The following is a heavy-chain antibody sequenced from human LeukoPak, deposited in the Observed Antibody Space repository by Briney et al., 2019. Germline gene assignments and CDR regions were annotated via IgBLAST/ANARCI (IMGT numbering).Heavy chain of an antibody. D-gene: IGHD5-12*01. Sequence: SGPTLVKPTQTLTLTCTFSGFSLSTSGVGLAWIRQPPGKALEWLALIYWDDDMRYSPSLKTRLTITKDTSKNQVVLTMTDMDPVDTATYFRAHRARGYRFDSWGQGTLVTVSS. V-gene: IGHV2-5*02. CDR3: AHRARGYRFDS. CDR2: IYWDDDM. CDR1: GFSLSTSGVG. J-gene: IGHJ4*02.